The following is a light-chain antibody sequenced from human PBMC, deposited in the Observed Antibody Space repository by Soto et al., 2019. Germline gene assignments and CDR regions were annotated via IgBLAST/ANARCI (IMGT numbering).Light chain of an antibody. Sequence: ETVMTQSPATLSVSPWERATLSCRASESVSTNLAWYQQKPGQAPRLLIYGVSTGATGIPARFSGSGSGTDFTLTISGLEPADLGVSYCQQRHNWPITFGQGTRLEIK. V-gene: IGKV3-15*01. CDR3: QQRHNWPIT. CDR1: ESVSTN. J-gene: IGKJ5*01. CDR2: GVS.